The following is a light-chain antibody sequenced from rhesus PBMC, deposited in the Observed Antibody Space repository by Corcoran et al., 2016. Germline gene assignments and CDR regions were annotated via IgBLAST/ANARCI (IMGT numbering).Light chain of an antibody. Sequence: DIQMTPSPSSLSASVGDRVTITCRASENGNIYLNWYQQKPGKAPKRLIHKTSTLQSGVPSKFRGSGLGTDYSSTISSRQPEDVATYYCQQGDGTPLTFGGGTKVEIK. CDR1: ENGNIY. CDR3: QQGDGTPLT. CDR2: KTS. V-gene: IGKV1-74*01. J-gene: IGKJ4*01.